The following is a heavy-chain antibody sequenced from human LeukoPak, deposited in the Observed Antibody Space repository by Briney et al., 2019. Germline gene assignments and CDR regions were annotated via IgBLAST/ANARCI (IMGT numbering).Heavy chain of an antibody. Sequence: GGSLRLSCAASGFTVSSHYMSWVRQAPGEGLEWVSVIYSGGSTYYADSVKGRFTISRDNSKNTLYLQMNSLRAEDTAVYYCARDLLGVIIPSYWGQGTLVTVSS. V-gene: IGHV3-66*02. D-gene: IGHD3-3*01. CDR2: IYSGGST. J-gene: IGHJ4*02. CDR3: ARDLLGVIIPSY. CDR1: GFTVSSHY.